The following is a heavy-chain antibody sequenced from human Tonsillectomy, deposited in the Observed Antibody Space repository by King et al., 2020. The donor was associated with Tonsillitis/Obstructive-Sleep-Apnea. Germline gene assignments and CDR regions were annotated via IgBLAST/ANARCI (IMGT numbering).Heavy chain of an antibody. CDR2: IDHSGST. J-gene: IGHJ3*02. CDR1: GGSFSGYY. V-gene: IGHV4-34*01. Sequence: VQLQQWGAGLLKPSETLSLTCAVYGGSFSGYYWSWIRQPPGKGLEGIGEIDHSGSTNFNPSLKSRVTISADTSKTQFSLKLSSVTAADTAVYHCAREITTDAFDSWGQGTMVTVSS. D-gene: IGHD3-3*01. CDR3: AREITTDAFDS.